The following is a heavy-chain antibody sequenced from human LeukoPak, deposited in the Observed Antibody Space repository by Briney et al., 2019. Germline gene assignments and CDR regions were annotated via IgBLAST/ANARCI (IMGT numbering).Heavy chain of an antibody. CDR2: IYHSGST. CDR3: ARAPYYYDSSGYPAAPYYFDY. V-gene: IGHV4-30-2*01. CDR1: GGSISSGGYS. D-gene: IGHD3-22*01. Sequence: SETLSLTCAVSGGSISSGGYSWSWIRQPPGKGLEWIGYIYHSGSTYYNPSLKSRVTISVDRTKNQFSLKLSSVTAADTAVYYCARAPYYYDSSGYPAAPYYFDYWGQGTLVTVSS. J-gene: IGHJ4*02.